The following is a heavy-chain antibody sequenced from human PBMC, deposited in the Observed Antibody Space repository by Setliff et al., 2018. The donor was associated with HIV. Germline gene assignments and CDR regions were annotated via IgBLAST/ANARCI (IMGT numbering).Heavy chain of an antibody. V-gene: IGHV4-61*02. CDR2: IYTSGST. CDR3: VRGFLRSRRRWFDP. Sequence: SETLSLTCTVSGGSISSGSYYWSWIRQPAGKGLEWIGRIYTSGSTNYNPSLKSRVTISVDTSKNQVSLKLNSMTAADTAVYFCVRGFLRSRRRWFDPWGQGTLVTVSS. CDR1: GGSISSGSYY. D-gene: IGHD4-17*01. J-gene: IGHJ5*02.